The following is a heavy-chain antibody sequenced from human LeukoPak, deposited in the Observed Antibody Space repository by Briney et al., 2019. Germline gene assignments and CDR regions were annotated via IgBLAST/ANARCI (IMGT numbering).Heavy chain of an antibody. Sequence: GGSLRLSCVASGFIFNDYEMNWVRQAPGKGLEWVAYISGSGLSIYYADSAKGRFTISRDNAKNSLYLQMNGLRAADTAVYYCAKNMGRWLVTQTAEYFQNWGQGSLVTVSS. V-gene: IGHV3-48*03. D-gene: IGHD6-19*01. CDR2: ISGSGLSI. CDR3: AKNMGRWLVTQTAEYFQN. J-gene: IGHJ1*01. CDR1: GFIFNDYE.